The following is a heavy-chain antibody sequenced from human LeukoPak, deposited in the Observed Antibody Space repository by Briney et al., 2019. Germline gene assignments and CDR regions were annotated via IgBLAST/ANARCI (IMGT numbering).Heavy chain of an antibody. CDR3: AREVAARALDDYYHYGMDV. Sequence: PSGTLSLTCAVSGGSISSSNWWSWVRQPPGKGLEWIGEIYHSGSTNYNPSLKSRVTISVDTSKNQFSLKLSSVIAADTAVYYCAREVAARALDDYYHYGMDVWGQGTTVTVSS. V-gene: IGHV4-4*02. J-gene: IGHJ6*02. CDR1: GGSISSSNW. CDR2: IYHSGST. D-gene: IGHD6-6*01.